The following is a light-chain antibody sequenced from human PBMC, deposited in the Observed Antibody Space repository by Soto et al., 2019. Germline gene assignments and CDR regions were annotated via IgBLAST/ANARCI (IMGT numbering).Light chain of an antibody. V-gene: IGLV7-43*01. CDR2: GTS. Sequence: QAVVTQEPSLTVSPGGTVTLTCASSTGTVTSAYYPNWFQQKPGQAPRTLIYGTSNKHSWTPVRFSGSLLGGKAALTLSGVQPEDEAEYYCLLYYGGAYVFGTGTKLTVL. CDR3: LLYYGGAYV. J-gene: IGLJ1*01. CDR1: TGTVTSAYY.